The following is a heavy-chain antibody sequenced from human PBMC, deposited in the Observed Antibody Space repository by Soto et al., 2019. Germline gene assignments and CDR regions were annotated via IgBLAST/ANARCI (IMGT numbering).Heavy chain of an antibody. CDR1: GFTFSSYW. V-gene: IGHV3-7*01. CDR3: ARWGTTFYYYYGMDV. CDR2: IKQDGSEK. J-gene: IGHJ6*02. Sequence: GGSLRLSCAASGFTFSSYWMSWVRQAPGKGLEWVANIKQDGSEKYYVDSVKGRFTISRDNAKNSLYLQMNSLRAEDTAVYYCARWGTTFYYYYGMDVWGQGTTVTVSS. D-gene: IGHD1-26*01.